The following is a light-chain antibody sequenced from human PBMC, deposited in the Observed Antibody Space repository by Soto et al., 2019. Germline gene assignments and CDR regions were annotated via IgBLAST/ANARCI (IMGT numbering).Light chain of an antibody. CDR2: GNI. CDR1: SSNIGAGDD. CDR3: QSYYISLSAWV. J-gene: IGLJ3*02. V-gene: IGLV1-40*01. Sequence: QSVRTQPPSVSGAPGPGVTMSCTGSSSNIGAGDDVQGFLQLPGKAPRLLIYGNINRLSGVPARFSGSKSGTSASLAITGIQHEDEADYYRQSYYISLSAWVFGGGTQLTVL.